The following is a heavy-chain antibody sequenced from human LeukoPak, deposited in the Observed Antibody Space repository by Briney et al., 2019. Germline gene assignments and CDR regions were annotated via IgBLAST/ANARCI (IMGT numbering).Heavy chain of an antibody. CDR3: ARLDYYDSSGYNYFDY. CDR1: GYSFTSYW. V-gene: IGHV5-51*01. J-gene: IGHJ4*02. Sequence: GESLKISCKGSGYSFTSYWIGWVRQMPGKGLEWMGIIYPGDSDTRYGPSFQGQVTISADKSISTAYLQWSSLKASDTAMYYCARLDYYDSSGYNYFDYWGQGTLVTVSS. CDR2: IYPGDSDT. D-gene: IGHD3-22*01.